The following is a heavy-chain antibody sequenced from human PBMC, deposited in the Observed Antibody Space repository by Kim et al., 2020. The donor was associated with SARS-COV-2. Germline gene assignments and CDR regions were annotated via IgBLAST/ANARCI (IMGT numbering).Heavy chain of an antibody. D-gene: IGHD1-26*01. Sequence: STYSADSVKGRFTISRDNSKNTLYLQMNSLSAEDTAVYYCARLEVGALDYWGQGTLVTVSS. J-gene: IGHJ4*02. CDR3: ARLEVGALDY. V-gene: IGHV3-53*01. CDR2: ST.